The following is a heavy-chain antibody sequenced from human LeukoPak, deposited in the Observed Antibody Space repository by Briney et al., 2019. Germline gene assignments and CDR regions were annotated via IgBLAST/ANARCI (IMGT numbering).Heavy chain of an antibody. D-gene: IGHD6-13*01. CDR1: GFTFSGYG. V-gene: IGHV3-30*18. Sequence: AGGSLRLSCAGSGFTFSGYGLHWVRQAPGKGLEWVAVISFDGSKTQYADSVKGRFTISRDTFRSTLSLQMHSLRPEDTAVYYCAKDHVDSSSWSQYFDLWGRGTPVTVSS. J-gene: IGHJ2*01. CDR2: ISFDGSKT. CDR3: AKDHVDSSSWSQYFDL.